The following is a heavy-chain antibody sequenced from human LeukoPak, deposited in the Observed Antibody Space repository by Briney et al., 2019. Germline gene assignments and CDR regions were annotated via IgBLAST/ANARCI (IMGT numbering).Heavy chain of an antibody. CDR3: AREGGYSSSWYNWFDP. J-gene: IGHJ5*02. V-gene: IGHV1-8*01. CDR2: MNPNSGNT. CDR1: GYTFTSYD. Sequence: ASVKVSCKASGYTFTSYDINWVRQATGQGLEWMGWMNPNSGNTGYAQKFQGRVTMTRNTSISTAYMELSSLRSEDTAVYYCAREGGYSSSWYNWFDPWGQGTLVTVSS. D-gene: IGHD6-13*01.